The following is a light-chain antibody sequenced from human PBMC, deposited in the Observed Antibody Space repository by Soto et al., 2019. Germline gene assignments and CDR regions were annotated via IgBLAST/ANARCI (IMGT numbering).Light chain of an antibody. CDR1: QSISSN. CDR2: GAS. CDR3: QQYGSSQGA. V-gene: IGKV3-20*01. J-gene: IGKJ1*01. Sequence: SPATLSVYPEERATLSCRASQSISSNLAWYQQKPGQAPRLLIFGASTRATGIPDRFSGSGSGTDFTLTISRLEPEDFTVYYCQQYGSSQGAFGQGTKVDIK.